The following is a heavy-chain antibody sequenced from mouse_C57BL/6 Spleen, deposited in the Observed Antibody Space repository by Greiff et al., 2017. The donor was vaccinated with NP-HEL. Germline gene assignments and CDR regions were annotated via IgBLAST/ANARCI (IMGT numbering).Heavy chain of an antibody. J-gene: IGHJ2*01. D-gene: IGHD3-2*01. Sequence: VQPQQSGAELAKPGASVKLFCKASGYTLTRHWMHWVKQRPGPGLEWIGYINPSSGYTKYNQKFKDKATLTADKSSSTAYMQLGNLAYEDSAGYYCARETDDWGQGTTLTVSS. CDR3: ARETDD. CDR1: GYTLTRHW. CDR2: INPSSGYT. V-gene: IGHV1-7*01.